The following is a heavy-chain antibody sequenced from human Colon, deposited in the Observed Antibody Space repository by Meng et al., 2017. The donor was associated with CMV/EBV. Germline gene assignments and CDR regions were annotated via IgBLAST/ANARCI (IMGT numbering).Heavy chain of an antibody. CDR3: ARGPRLVSTTYYFDY. D-gene: IGHD5/OR15-5a*01. CDR1: GGSISSSSYY. Sequence: GSLRLSCTVSGGSISSSSYYWGWIRQPPGKGLEWIGSIYYSGSTYYNPSLKSRVTISVDTSKNQFSLKVSSVTAADTAVFYCARGPRLVSTTYYFDYWGQGTLVTVSS. J-gene: IGHJ4*02. CDR2: IYYSGST. V-gene: IGHV4-39*07.